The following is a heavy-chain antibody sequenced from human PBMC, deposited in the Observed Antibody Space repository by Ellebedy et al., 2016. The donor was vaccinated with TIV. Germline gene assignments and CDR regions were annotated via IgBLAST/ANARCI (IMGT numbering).Heavy chain of an antibody. D-gene: IGHD3-16*02. J-gene: IGHJ4*02. CDR3: ARDRGGLRLGELSHDY. V-gene: IGHV1-69*04. Sequence: AASVKVSCKASGGTFSSYAISWVRQAPGQGLEWMGRIIPILGIANYAQKFQGRVTITADKSTSTAYMELSSLRSEDTAVYYCARDRGGLRLGELSHDYWGQGTLVTVSS. CDR2: IIPILGIA. CDR1: GGTFSSYA.